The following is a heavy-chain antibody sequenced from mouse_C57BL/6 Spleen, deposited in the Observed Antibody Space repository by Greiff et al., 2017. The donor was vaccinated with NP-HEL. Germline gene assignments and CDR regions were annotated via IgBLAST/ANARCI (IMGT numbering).Heavy chain of an antibody. CDR3: ARRYYGSSYWYFDV. V-gene: IGHV7-3*01. J-gene: IGHJ1*03. CDR1: GFTFTDYY. CDR2: IRNKANGYTT. D-gene: IGHD1-1*01. Sequence: DVMLVESGGGLVQPGGSLSLSCAASGFTFTDYYMSWVRQPPGKALEWLGFIRNKANGYTTEYSASVKGRFTISRDNSQSILYLQMNALRAEDSATYYCARRYYGSSYWYFDVWGTGTTVTVSS.